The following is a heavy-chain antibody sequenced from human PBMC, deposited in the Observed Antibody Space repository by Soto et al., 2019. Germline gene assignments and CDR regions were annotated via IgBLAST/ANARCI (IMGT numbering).Heavy chain of an antibody. CDR2: IYSGGST. Sequence: GGSLRLSCAASGFTVSSNYMSWVRQAPGKGLEWVSVIYSGGSTYYADSVKGRFTISRDNSKNTLYLQMNSLRAEDTAVYYCARGAPGSMVRGAASDYWGQGPLVTVSS. CDR3: ARGAPGSMVRGAASDY. V-gene: IGHV3-53*01. CDR1: GFTVSSNY. D-gene: IGHD3-10*01. J-gene: IGHJ4*02.